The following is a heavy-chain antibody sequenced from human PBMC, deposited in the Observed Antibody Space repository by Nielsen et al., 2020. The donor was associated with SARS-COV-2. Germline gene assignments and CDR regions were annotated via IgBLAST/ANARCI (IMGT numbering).Heavy chain of an antibody. CDR1: GFTFSSYG. Sequence: GESLKIPCAASGFTFSSYGMHWVRQAPGKGLEWVAVISYDGSNKYYADSVKGRFTISRDNSKNTLYLQMNSLRAEDTAVYYCAKDLGSSGYQSMDVWGQGTTVTVSS. V-gene: IGHV3-30*18. CDR2: ISYDGSNK. CDR3: AKDLGSSGYQSMDV. J-gene: IGHJ6*02. D-gene: IGHD3-22*01.